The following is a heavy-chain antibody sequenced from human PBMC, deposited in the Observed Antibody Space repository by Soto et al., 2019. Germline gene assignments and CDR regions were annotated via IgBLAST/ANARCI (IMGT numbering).Heavy chain of an antibody. Sequence: SETLSLTCTVSGGSISSSSYYWGWIRQPPGKGLEWIGSIYYSGSTYYNPSLKSRVTISVDTSKNQFSLKLSSVTAADTAVYYCARRDYYGSGDYYYYYGMDVWGQGTTVTVSS. V-gene: IGHV4-39*01. J-gene: IGHJ6*02. CDR1: GGSISSSSYY. CDR3: ARRDYYGSGDYYYYYGMDV. CDR2: IYYSGST. D-gene: IGHD3-10*01.